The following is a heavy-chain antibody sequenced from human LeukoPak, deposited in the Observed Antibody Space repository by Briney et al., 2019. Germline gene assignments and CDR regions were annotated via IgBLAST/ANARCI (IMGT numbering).Heavy chain of an antibody. CDR1: GLTLSSYV. D-gene: IGHD3-22*01. Sequence: GWGVRLPYASCGLTLSSYVMHSVGPPPGKGLEGVSYICSGGSTLYYPDSVSGRFTISRDNGKDSLYLQMNSLRAEDTAFYNCVRGHYYDSSGYYYLYYWGRGTLLTVSS. CDR3: VRGHYYDSSGYYYLYY. J-gene: IGHJ4*02. CDR2: ICSGGSTL. V-gene: IGHV3-48*03.